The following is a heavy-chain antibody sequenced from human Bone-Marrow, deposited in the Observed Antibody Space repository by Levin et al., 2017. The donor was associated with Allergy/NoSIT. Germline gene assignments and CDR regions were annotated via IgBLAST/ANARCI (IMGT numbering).Heavy chain of an antibody. D-gene: IGHD2-2*01. CDR2: IYFTGST. CDR3: ARLRGFCSSTSCYYNFDH. Sequence: SETLSLTCTVSGDSIGTYYWNWIRQTPGKGLEWIGFIYFTGSTHYNPSLASRVTISLDTSKNQFSLRLTSVTAADTAVYYCARLRGFCSSTSCYYNFDHWGQGTLVTVSS. J-gene: IGHJ4*02. CDR1: GDSIGTYY. V-gene: IGHV4-59*01.